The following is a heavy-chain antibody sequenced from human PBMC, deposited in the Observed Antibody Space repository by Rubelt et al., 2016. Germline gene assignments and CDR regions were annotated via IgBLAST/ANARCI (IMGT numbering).Heavy chain of an antibody. Sequence: AVSGFTYNNYWMNWVRQAPGKGLEWVANIKADGSEKYYVDSAKGRFTISRDNSKNTLYLQMNSLRAYDTAVYYCAKHIAAPPFDSWGQGTLVTVSS. J-gene: IGHJ4*02. CDR2: IKADGSEK. V-gene: IGHV3-7*03. CDR3: AKHIAAPPFDS. D-gene: IGHD6-13*01. CDR1: GFTYNNYW.